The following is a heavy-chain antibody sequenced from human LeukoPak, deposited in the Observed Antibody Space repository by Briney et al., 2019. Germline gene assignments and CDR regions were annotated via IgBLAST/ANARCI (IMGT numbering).Heavy chain of an antibody. Sequence: GGSLRLSCAASGFTFSNHAMHWVRQAPGKGLEWVAVISSAGINIYYADSVKGRFTISRDNSKNTLYLQMNSLRAEDTAVYYCARDGRGGGYNFFAFDIWGQGTMVTVSS. CDR2: ISSAGINI. CDR1: GFTFSNHA. J-gene: IGHJ3*02. CDR3: ARDGRGGGYNFFAFDI. V-gene: IGHV3-30-3*01. D-gene: IGHD5-24*01.